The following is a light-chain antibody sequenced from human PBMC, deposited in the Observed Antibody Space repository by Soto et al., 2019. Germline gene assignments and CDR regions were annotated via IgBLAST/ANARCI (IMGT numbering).Light chain of an antibody. J-gene: IGLJ3*02. CDR3: CSYAGSYTLWV. Sequence: QSALTQPPSASGSPGQSVTISCTGTSSDVGGYNYVSWYQQHPGKAPKLMIYEVSKRPSGVPDRFSGSKSGKTASLTVSGLQAEDEAEYYCCSYAGSYTLWVFGGGTKLTVL. CDR1: SSDVGGYNY. V-gene: IGLV2-8*01. CDR2: EVS.